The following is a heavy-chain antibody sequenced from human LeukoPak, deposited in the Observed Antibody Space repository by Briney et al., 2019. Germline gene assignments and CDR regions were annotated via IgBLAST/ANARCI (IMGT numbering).Heavy chain of an antibody. CDR1: GFTFSSYE. J-gene: IGHJ4*02. D-gene: IGHD6-6*01. CDR3: ARDRVPRH. Sequence: GGSLRLSCAASGFTFSSYEMNWVRQAPGKGLEWVSYISSGGSTIYYADSVKGRFTISRDNAKNSLYLQMNSLRAEDMAVYYCARDRVPRHWGQGTLVTVSS. V-gene: IGHV3-48*03. CDR2: ISSGGSTI.